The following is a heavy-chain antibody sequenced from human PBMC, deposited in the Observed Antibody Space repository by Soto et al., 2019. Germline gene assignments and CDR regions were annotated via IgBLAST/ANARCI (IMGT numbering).Heavy chain of an antibody. V-gene: IGHV3-15*01. CDR3: TTRYFDAFYGMDV. CDR1: GFTFSNAW. Sequence: AGGSLRLSCAASGFTFSNAWMSWVRQAPGKGLEWVGRIKSKTDGGTTDYAAPVKGRFTISRDDSKNTLYLQMNSLKTEDTAVYYCTTRYFDAFYGMDVWGQGTTVTVSS. D-gene: IGHD3-9*01. CDR2: IKSKTDGGTT. J-gene: IGHJ6*02.